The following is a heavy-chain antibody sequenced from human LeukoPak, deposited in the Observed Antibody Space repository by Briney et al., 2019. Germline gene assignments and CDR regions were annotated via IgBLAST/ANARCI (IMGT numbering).Heavy chain of an antibody. Sequence: ASVKVSCKASGYTFTGYFMHWVRQAPGQGLEWMGWINPNSGGIVYAQKFQGRVTMTRDTSITTAYMDLSSLRSDDTAVYYCARVYGSGSYYNHWGQGTLVTVSS. D-gene: IGHD3-10*01. CDR3: ARVYGSGSYYNH. CDR2: INPNSGGI. CDR1: GYTFTGYF. V-gene: IGHV1-2*02. J-gene: IGHJ5*02.